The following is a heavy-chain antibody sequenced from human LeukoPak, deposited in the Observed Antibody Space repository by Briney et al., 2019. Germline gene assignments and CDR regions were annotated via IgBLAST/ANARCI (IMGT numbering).Heavy chain of an antibody. Sequence: PSETLSLTCTVSGGSISSYYWSWIRQPPEKGLEWIGEINHRGSTNYNPSLKSRVSISVDTSKNQFSLNLNSAAAADTAVYYCAGRYYDSTGTPEPWGQGTLVTVSS. CDR1: GGSISSYY. CDR2: INHRGST. CDR3: AGRYYDSTGTPEP. J-gene: IGHJ5*02. V-gene: IGHV4-34*01. D-gene: IGHD3-22*01.